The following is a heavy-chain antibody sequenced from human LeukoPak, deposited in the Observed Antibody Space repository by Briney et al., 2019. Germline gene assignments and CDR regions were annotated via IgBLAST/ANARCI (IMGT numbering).Heavy chain of an antibody. J-gene: IGHJ3*02. CDR2: INHSGST. V-gene: IGHV4-34*01. CDR3: ARRLLNYYDSRTFDI. D-gene: IGHD3-22*01. Sequence: PSETLSLTCAVYGGSFSGYYWSWIRQPPGKGLEWIGEINHSGSTNYNPSLKSRVTISVDTSKNQFSLKLSSVTAADTAVYYCARRLLNYYDSRTFDIWGQGTMVTVSS. CDR1: GGSFSGYY.